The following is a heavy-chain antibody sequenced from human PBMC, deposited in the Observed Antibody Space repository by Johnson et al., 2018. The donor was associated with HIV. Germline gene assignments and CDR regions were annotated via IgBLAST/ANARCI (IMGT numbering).Heavy chain of an antibody. Sequence: QVQLVESGGGVVQPGRSLRLSCAASGFTLSNYGLHWVRQAPGKGLAWVAVIWHDGSNKYYAASVKGRFTISRDNSKNTLYLQMNSLRAEDTAVYYCAKPRYYDNAFKMWGQGTMVTVSS. CDR1: GFTLSNYG. D-gene: IGHD3-16*01. V-gene: IGHV3-33*06. CDR3: AKPRYYDNAFKM. CDR2: IWHDGSNK. J-gene: IGHJ3*01.